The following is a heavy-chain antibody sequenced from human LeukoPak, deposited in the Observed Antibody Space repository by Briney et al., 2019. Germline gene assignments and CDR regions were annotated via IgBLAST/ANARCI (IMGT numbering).Heavy chain of an antibody. V-gene: IGHV4-4*07. Sequence: SETLSLTCTVSGGSISSYYWSWIRQPAGKGLEWIGRIYTSGSTNYNPSLKSRVTMSVDTSKNQFSLKLSSVTAADTAVYYCARGRIHYYGSGSYYFDYWGQGTLVAVSS. CDR2: IYTSGST. J-gene: IGHJ4*02. CDR3: ARGRIHYYGSGSYYFDY. CDR1: GGSISSYY. D-gene: IGHD3-10*01.